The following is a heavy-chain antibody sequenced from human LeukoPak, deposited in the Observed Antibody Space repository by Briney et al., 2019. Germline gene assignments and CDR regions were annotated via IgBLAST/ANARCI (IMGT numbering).Heavy chain of an antibody. V-gene: IGHV3-23*01. CDR1: GFTFNNYA. CDR3: VRAAPQNCYPSSCSLFDK. CDR2: IMIGGDGK. D-gene: IGHD2-2*01. J-gene: IGHJ4*02. Sequence: GGSLRLSCAGSGFTFNNYAMSWVRRAPRKGLEWVSTIMIGGDGKHYADSVKGRPTISRDRSESTLFLQMDDLRADDTAVYYCVRAAPQNCYPSSCSLFDKWGQGTLVTVSS.